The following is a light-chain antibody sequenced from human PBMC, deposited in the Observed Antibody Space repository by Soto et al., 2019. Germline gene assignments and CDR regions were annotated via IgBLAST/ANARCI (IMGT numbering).Light chain of an antibody. V-gene: IGKV3-11*01. CDR2: DAS. J-gene: IGKJ1*01. Sequence: EIVLTQSPGTLSLSPGERATLSCRASQSVTSNSLAWYQQKPGQAPRLLIYDASNRATGIPARFSGSGSGTDFTLTISSLEPEDFAVYYCQQRSNWPRTFGQGTRWIS. CDR1: QSVTSN. CDR3: QQRSNWPRT.